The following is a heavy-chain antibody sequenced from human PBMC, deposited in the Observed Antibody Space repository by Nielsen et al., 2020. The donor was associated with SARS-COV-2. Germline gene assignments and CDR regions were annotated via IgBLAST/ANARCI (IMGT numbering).Heavy chain of an antibody. D-gene: IGHD3-22*01. CDR1: GFTFSSYS. V-gene: IGHV3-21*01. CDR2: ISSGSSYI. Sequence: GGSLRLSCAASGFTFSSYSMNWVRQAPGKGLEWVSSISSGSSYIYYADSVKGRFTISRDNAKDSLYLQMNSLRAEDTAVYYCARGDDIRGHAPDYWGQGTLVTVSS. CDR3: ARGDDIRGHAPDY. J-gene: IGHJ4*02.